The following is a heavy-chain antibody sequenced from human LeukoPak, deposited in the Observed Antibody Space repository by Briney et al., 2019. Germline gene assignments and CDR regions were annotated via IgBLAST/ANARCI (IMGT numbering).Heavy chain of an antibody. CDR2: INPSGGST. Sequence: ASVKVSCKASGYTFTSYYMHWVRQAPGQGLEWMGIINPSGGSTSYAQKFQGRVTMTRDTSTSTVYMELSSLRSEDTAVYYCARALIPHRSSTSCYPYYYGMDVWGQGTTVTVTS. V-gene: IGHV1-46*01. J-gene: IGHJ6*02. CDR3: ARALIPHRSSTSCYPYYYGMDV. D-gene: IGHD2-2*01. CDR1: GYTFTSYY.